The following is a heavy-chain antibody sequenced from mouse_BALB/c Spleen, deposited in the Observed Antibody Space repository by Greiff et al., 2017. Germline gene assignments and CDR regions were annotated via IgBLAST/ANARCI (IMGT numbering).Heavy chain of an antibody. CDR2: IDPSDSYT. CDR1: GYTFPSYW. D-gene: IGHD2-13*01. CDR3: ARREELRGDLYAMDD. J-gene: IGHJ4*01. Sequence: QVQLQQPGAELVKPGASVKLSCKASGYTFPSYWMHWVKQRPGQGLEWIGEIDPSDSYTNYNQKFKGKATLTVDKSSSTAYMQLSSLTSEDSAVYYCARREELRGDLYAMDDWGQGTSVTVSS. V-gene: IGHV1-69*02.